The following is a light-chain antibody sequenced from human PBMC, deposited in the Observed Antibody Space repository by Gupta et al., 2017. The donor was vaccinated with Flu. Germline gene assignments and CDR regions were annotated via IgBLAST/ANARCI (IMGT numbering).Light chain of an antibody. V-gene: IGKV1-39*01. Sequence: DIQMTQSPSSLSASVGDRVTITCRASQSISSYLNWYQQKPGKAPKLLIYAASSLQSGVPSRFSGSGSGTDFTLTISSRQPEDFATYYCQQIDSTRTYTFGQGTKMEIK. J-gene: IGKJ2*01. CDR3: QQIDSTRTYT. CDR2: AAS. CDR1: QSISSY.